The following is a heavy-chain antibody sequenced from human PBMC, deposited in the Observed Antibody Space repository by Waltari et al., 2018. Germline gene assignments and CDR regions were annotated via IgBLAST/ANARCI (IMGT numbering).Heavy chain of an antibody. CDR3: VRGTSTPGIDY. Sequence: EVQLVESGGGLVLPGGSLRLSCAVSGFTFSSYWMNWVRQIPGKGRGSVANVNKDGSEKYYFDSVKGRFTISRDYAKNSLYLQMNSLRSDDTAIYYCVRGTSTPGIDYWGQGTLVTVSS. CDR2: VNKDGSEK. J-gene: IGHJ4*02. CDR1: GFTFSSYW. D-gene: IGHD1-7*01. V-gene: IGHV3-7*01.